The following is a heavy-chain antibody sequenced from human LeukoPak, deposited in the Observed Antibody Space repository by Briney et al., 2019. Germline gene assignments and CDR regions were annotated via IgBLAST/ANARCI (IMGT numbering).Heavy chain of an antibody. CDR3: AKDLYPVYYDDSGFPTADY. CDR2: ISGSGGST. D-gene: IGHD3-22*01. V-gene: IGHV3-23*01. Sequence: GGSLRLSCAASGFTFSNYGITWVRQAPGKGLEWVSAISGSGGSTYYADSVKGRFTISRDNSKNTLFLQMNSLRAEDTAVYYCAKDLYPVYYDDSGFPTADYWGQGTLVTVSS. CDR1: GFTFSNYG. J-gene: IGHJ4*02.